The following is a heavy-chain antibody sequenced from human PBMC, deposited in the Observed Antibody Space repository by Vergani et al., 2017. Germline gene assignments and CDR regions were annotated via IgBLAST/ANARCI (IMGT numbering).Heavy chain of an antibody. CDR1: GGSISSGDYY. V-gene: IGHV4-30-4*01. CDR2: IYYSGST. D-gene: IGHD5-24*01. Sequence: QVQLQESGPGLVKPSQTLSLTCTVSGGSISSGDYYWSWIRQPPGKGLEWIGYIYYSGSTYYNTSLKSLVTISVDTSKNQFSLKLSSVTAADTAVYYCARGEARDGYNSAYYFDYWGQGTLVTVSS. CDR3: ARGEARDGYNSAYYFDY. J-gene: IGHJ4*02.